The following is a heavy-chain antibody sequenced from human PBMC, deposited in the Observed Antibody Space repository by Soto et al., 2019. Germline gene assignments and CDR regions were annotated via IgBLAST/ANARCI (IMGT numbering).Heavy chain of an antibody. J-gene: IGHJ4*02. V-gene: IGHV4-30-4*01. D-gene: IGHD2-2*01. CDR1: GGSISSGDYY. Sequence: QVQLQESGPGLVKPSQTLSLTCTVSGGSISSGDYYWSWIRQPPGKGLEWIGYIYYSGSTYYNPSLKSRVTISVDKSKNQFSLKLSYVTAADTAVYYCARAQVVPAAMYGYWGQGTLVTVSS. CDR3: ARAQVVPAAMYGY. CDR2: IYYSGST.